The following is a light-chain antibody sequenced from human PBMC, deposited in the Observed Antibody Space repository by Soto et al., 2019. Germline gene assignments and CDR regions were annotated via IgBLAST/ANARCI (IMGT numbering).Light chain of an antibody. CDR1: QSVSSNF. V-gene: IGKV3-20*01. Sequence: ELVLTQSPGTLSLSPGERATLSCRASQSVSSNFLAWYQQKPGQAPSLLIYGASSMATGIPYRFSGSGSGTDFTLTSSRLEPEDCAVYYCQQYGSSPWTFGQGTKVEIK. CDR3: QQYGSSPWT. CDR2: GAS. J-gene: IGKJ1*01.